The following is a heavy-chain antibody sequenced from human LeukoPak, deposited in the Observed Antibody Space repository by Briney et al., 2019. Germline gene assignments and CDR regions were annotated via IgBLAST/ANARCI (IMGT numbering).Heavy chain of an antibody. CDR1: GYTFTGCY. CDR2: INPNSGGT. D-gene: IGHD6-19*01. V-gene: IGHV1-2*06. CDR3: ARGADSSGISDFDY. Sequence: ATVKVSCKASGYTFTGCYMHWVRQAPGQGLEWMGRINPNSGGTNYAQKFQGRVTMTRDTSISTAYMELSRLRSDDTAVYYCARGADSSGISDFDYWGQGTLVTVPS. J-gene: IGHJ4*02.